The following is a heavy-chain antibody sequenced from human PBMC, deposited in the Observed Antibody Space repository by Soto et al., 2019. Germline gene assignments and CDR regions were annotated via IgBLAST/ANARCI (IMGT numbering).Heavy chain of an antibody. Sequence: QLVESGGGVVQPGRSLRLSCSASGFIFSGYGMNWVRQAPCKRLKWVAVISDDESKTYYGDSVKGRFTISRDNSKNTVFLQASSLRDEDTGVYYCARDRGMGSDFFAMDVWGQGTTVTVSS. V-gene: IGHV3-33*05. CDR1: GFIFSGYG. D-gene: IGHD3-10*01. J-gene: IGHJ6*02. CDR2: ISDDESKT. CDR3: ARDRGMGSDFFAMDV.